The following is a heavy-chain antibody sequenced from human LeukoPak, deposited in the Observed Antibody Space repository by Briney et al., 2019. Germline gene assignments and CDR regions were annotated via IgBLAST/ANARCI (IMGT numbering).Heavy chain of an antibody. Sequence: PGGSLRLSCTASGFTFSSYWVHWVRQSQEKRLEWVSGISDSGDSTYYAQYVKGRFTISRDNSKNTLYLQMNSLRAEDTAVYYCVKVGAQIWSPADYWGQGTLVTVSS. CDR3: VKVGAQIWSPADY. CDR2: ISDSGDST. J-gene: IGHJ4*02. V-gene: IGHV3-23*01. D-gene: IGHD5-18*01. CDR1: GFTFSSYW.